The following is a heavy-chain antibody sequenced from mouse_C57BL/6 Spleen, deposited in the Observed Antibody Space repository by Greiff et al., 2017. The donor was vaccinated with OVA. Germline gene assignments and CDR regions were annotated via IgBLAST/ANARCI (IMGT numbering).Heavy chain of an antibody. Sequence: VQLKESGPGLVKPSQSLSLTCSVTGYSITSGYYWNWIRQFPGNKLEWMGYISYDGSNNYNPSLKNRISITRDTSKNQFFLKLNSVTTEDTATYYCAGDYGSSLSFAYWGQGTLVTVSA. J-gene: IGHJ3*01. CDR2: ISYDGSN. CDR1: GYSITSGYY. V-gene: IGHV3-6*01. CDR3: AGDYGSSLSFAY. D-gene: IGHD1-1*01.